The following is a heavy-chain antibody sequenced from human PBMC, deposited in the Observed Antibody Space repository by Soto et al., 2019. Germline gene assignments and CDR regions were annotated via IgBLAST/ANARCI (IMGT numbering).Heavy chain of an antibody. D-gene: IGHD3-16*01. CDR3: ARGGSRYYYGMDV. J-gene: IGHJ6*02. V-gene: IGHV1-69*01. Sequence: QVQLVQSGAEVKKPGSSVKVSCKASGGTFSSYAISWVRQAPGQGLEWMGGIIPIFGTANYAQKFQGRVTITADESASTVYLEVSSLRSEDTVVYSWARGGSRYYYGMDVWGQGTTVTVSS. CDR2: IIPIFGTA. CDR1: GGTFSSYA.